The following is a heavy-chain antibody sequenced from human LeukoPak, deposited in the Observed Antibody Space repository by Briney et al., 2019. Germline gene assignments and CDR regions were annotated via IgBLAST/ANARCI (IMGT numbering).Heavy chain of an antibody. Sequence: GGSLRLSCTASGFTFSSHAMSWVRQAPGKELEWVSAISGGGSSTYYADSVKGRFTISRDNSKNSMYLQLNSLRAEDTAVYFCARISGSSTFDYWGQGTLVTVSS. D-gene: IGHD1-26*01. CDR3: ARISGSSTFDY. CDR2: ISGGGSST. J-gene: IGHJ4*02. V-gene: IGHV3-23*01. CDR1: GFTFSSHA.